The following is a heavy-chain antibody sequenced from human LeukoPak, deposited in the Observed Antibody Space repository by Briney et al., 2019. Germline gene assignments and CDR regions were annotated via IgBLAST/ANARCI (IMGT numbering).Heavy chain of an antibody. V-gene: IGHV4-4*07. J-gene: IGHJ6*02. D-gene: IGHD3-10*01. CDR2: IYTSGST. Sequence: SETRSLTCTVSGGSISSYYWSWIRQPAGKGLEWIGRIYTSGSTYYNPSLKSRVTISVDRSKNQFSLKLSSVTAADTAMYYCARHESTMVRGVTQNYYYYGMDVWGQGTTVTVSS. CDR1: GGSISSYY. CDR3: ARHESTMVRGVTQNYYYYGMDV.